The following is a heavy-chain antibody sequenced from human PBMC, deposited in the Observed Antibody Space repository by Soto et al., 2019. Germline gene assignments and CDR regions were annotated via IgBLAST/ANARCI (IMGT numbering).Heavy chain of an antibody. D-gene: IGHD1-1*01. CDR1: VFTFSSYS. CDR2: ISKSSYI. Sequence: GSLRVAGAASVFTFSSYSMNWVRQAPGKGLEWVSSISKSSYIYYADSLKVRFTISRDNAKNSLYLQMNSLRAEDTAVYYCARDSSNWNALDYWGQGTLVTVSS. CDR3: ARDSSNWNALDY. J-gene: IGHJ4*02. V-gene: IGHV3-21*01.